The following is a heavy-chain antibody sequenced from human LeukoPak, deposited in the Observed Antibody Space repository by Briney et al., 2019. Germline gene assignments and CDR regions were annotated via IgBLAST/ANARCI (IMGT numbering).Heavy chain of an antibody. CDR2: INHSGST. D-gene: IGHD3-22*01. CDR3: ASQYYYDSSGYNAFDI. Sequence: SETLSLTCAVYGGSFSGYYWSWIRQPPGKGLEWIGEINHSGSTNYNPSLKSRVTISVDTSKNQFSLKLSSVTAADTAVYYCASQYYYDSSGYNAFDIWGQGTMVTVSS. J-gene: IGHJ3*02. CDR1: GGSFSGYY. V-gene: IGHV4-34*01.